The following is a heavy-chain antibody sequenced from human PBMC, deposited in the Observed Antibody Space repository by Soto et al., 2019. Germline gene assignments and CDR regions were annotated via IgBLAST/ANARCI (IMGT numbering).Heavy chain of an antibody. CDR3: ANAEHPRRSIGFDY. D-gene: IGHD3-16*02. J-gene: IGHJ4*02. V-gene: IGHV3-23*01. CDR1: GFTLASYV. CDR2: ISATGGST. Sequence: PGGSLILSCAGSGFTLASYVMTWGRQAPGKGLEWVSSISATGGSTYYAGSVKGRFTISRDNSKNTLYLQMNSLRAEDTAIYYCANAEHPRRSIGFDYWGQGTLVTVSS.